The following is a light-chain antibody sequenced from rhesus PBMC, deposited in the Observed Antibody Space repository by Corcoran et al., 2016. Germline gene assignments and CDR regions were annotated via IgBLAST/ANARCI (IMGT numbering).Light chain of an antibody. CDR2: PAS. J-gene: IGKJ1*01. V-gene: IGKV1-69*01. CDR3: QQHDNSPWT. CDR1: QGISNW. Sequence: DIQMTQSPSSLSASVGDRVTITCRASQGISNWLAWYQQKPGKAPKLLIYPASNLETGVPSRFSGRGSGTDFTLTISSLQPGDIATYYCQQHDNSPWTFGQGTKVEIK.